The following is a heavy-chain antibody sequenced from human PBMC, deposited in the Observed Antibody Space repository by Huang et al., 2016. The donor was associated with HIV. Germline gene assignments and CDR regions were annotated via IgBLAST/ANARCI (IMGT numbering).Heavy chain of an antibody. V-gene: IGHV2-70*15. J-gene: IGHJ4*02. Sequence: QVTLRESGPALVKPTQTLTLTCTFSGFSLSTSGMCVSWIRQPPGKALEWLARIDWDDDKYYSTSMKTRLTISKDTAKNQVGLTMTNMDPVDTATYYCARTQVVPAADFDYWGQGTLVTVSS. CDR1: GFSLSTSGMC. D-gene: IGHD2-2*01. CDR3: ARTQVVPAADFDY. CDR2: IDWDDDK.